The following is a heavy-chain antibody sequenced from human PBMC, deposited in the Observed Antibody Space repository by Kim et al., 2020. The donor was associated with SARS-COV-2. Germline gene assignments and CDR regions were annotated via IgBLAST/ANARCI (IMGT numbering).Heavy chain of an antibody. Sequence: GGSLRLSCAASGFTFSSYAMSWVRQAPGKGLEWVSAISGSCGSTYYADSAKGRFTISRDNSKNTLYLQMNILRAEDTAGYYCAKALAGTPGGYYYYGMDVWGHGTSVTVSS. D-gene: IGHD1-1*01. J-gene: IGHJ6*02. CDR2: ISGSCGST. V-gene: IGHV3-23*01. CDR3: AKALAGTPGGYYYYGMDV. CDR1: GFTFSSYA.